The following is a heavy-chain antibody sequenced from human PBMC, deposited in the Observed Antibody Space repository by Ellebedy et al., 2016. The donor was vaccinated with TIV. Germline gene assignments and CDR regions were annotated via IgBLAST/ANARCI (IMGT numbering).Heavy chain of an antibody. V-gene: IGHV3-7*05. CDR3: ENRMQGRPV. D-gene: IGHD2-8*01. CDR2: IKSDASEK. Sequence: GESLKISXVASGFSFSRHWMSWVRQAPGKGLEWMTNIKSDASEKYYIDSLKGRFIISRDNARNSLYLQMHSLTAEDTAEYYCENRMQGRPVWGQGTLVTVSA. J-gene: IGHJ4*02. CDR1: GFSFSRHW.